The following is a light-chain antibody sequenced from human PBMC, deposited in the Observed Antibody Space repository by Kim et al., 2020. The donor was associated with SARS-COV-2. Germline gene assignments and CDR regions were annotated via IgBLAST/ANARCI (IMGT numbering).Light chain of an antibody. CDR2: DVD. CDR3: SSFASSYSLL. Sequence: GQSITISCTGASSDVGGYNYVSWYQQHPGKAPKLMIYDVDNRPSGVSYRFSGSKSGNTASLTISGLQAEDEADYYCSSFASSYSLLFGGGTKVTVL. V-gene: IGLV2-14*03. J-gene: IGLJ2*01. CDR1: SSDVGGYNY.